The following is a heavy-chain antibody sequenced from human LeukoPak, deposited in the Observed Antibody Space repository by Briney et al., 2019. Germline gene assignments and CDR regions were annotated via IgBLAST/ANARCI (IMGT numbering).Heavy chain of an antibody. CDR1: GGSISSSSYY. D-gene: IGHD1-26*01. V-gene: IGHV4-61*02. CDR2: IYTSGST. Sequence: SETLSLTCTVSGGSISSSSYYWSWIRQPAGKGLEWIGRIYTSGSTNYNPSLKSRVTMSVDTSKNQFSLKLSSVTAADTAVYYCARGGGSYYPDYWGQGTLVTVSS. CDR3: ARGGGSYYPDY. J-gene: IGHJ4*02.